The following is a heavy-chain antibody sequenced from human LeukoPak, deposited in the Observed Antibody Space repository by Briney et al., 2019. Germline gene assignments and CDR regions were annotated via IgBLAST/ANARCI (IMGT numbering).Heavy chain of an antibody. J-gene: IGHJ1*01. D-gene: IGHD6-25*01. V-gene: IGHV3-30*18. Sequence: GGSLRLSCAASGFTFSNYGMQWVRHAPGKGLEWLAVVSYDGRTTFYADSVKGRFTISRDNSKNTLDLEMDSLRTEDTAVYYCAKEPTSYSSGWYFHDWGQGTLVIVSS. CDR2: VSYDGRTT. CDR1: GFTFSNYG. CDR3: AKEPTSYSSGWYFHD.